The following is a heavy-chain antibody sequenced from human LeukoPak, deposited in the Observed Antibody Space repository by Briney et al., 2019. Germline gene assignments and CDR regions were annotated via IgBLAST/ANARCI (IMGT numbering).Heavy chain of an antibody. J-gene: IGHJ5*02. CDR3: ARDAGYYDGSGYYP. CDR2: IIPIFGTA. CDR1: GGTFSSYA. D-gene: IGHD3-22*01. V-gene: IGHV1-69*05. Sequence: SVKVSCKASGGTFSSYAISWVRQAPGQGLEWMGGIIPIFGTANYAQKFQGRVTITTDESTSTAYMELSSLRSEDTAVYYCARDAGYYDGSGYYPWGQGTLVTVSS.